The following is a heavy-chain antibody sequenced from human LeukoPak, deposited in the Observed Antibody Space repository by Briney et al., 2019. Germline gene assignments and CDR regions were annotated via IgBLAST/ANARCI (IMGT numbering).Heavy chain of an antibody. Sequence: ASVKVSCKASGYTFTGYYLHWVRQAPGQGLEWMGWINPKSGVTNYAQKFQGRVTVTRDTSISTAYMELSRLRSDDTAVYYCASLSDIVVVPAAGLDAFDIWGQGTMVTVSS. D-gene: IGHD2-2*01. CDR1: GYTFTGYY. CDR2: INPKSGVT. V-gene: IGHV1-2*02. J-gene: IGHJ3*02. CDR3: ASLSDIVVVPAAGLDAFDI.